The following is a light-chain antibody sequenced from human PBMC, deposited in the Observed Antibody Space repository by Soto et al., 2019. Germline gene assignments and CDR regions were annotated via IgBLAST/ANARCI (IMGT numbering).Light chain of an antibody. Sequence: EIVLTQSPGTLSLSPGEGATLSCRASQSVSTNLAWYQQKPGQGPRLLIFGASTRAIGIPARFSGSGSGTDFTLTISSLQSEDFAVYYCHQYNYWPPLTFGGGTKVDI. CDR3: HQYNYWPPLT. CDR2: GAS. CDR1: QSVSTN. V-gene: IGKV3-15*01. J-gene: IGKJ4*01.